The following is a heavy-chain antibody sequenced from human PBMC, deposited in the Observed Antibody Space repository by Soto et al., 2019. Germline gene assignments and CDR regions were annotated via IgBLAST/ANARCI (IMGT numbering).Heavy chain of an antibody. Sequence: PLETLSLTCAVYGGSFSGYCWSWIRQPPGKGLEWIGEINHSGSTNYNPSLKSRVTISVDTSKNQFSLKLSSVTAADTAVYYCARGTTPLLWFGELLLEYFQHWGQGTLVTVSS. CDR1: GGSFSGYC. D-gene: IGHD3-10*01. CDR3: ARGTTPLLWFGELLLEYFQH. J-gene: IGHJ1*01. V-gene: IGHV4-34*01. CDR2: INHSGST.